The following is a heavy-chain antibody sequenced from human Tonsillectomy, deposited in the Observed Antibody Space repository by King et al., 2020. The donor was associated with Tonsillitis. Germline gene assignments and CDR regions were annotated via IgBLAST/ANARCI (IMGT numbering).Heavy chain of an antibody. D-gene: IGHD2-15*01. V-gene: IGHV3-72*01. CDR3: ASGLVGAADF. J-gene: IGHJ4*02. CDR2: TRNKANSYTT. Sequence: QLVQSGGGLVQPGVSLRLSCTASVFTFSDDYMDWGRQAPGKGLEWVVRTRNKANSYTTEYAASVRGRFTVSRDDSKNLVYLLMNSLKTEDTAVYYCASGLVGAADFWGQGTLVTVSS. CDR1: VFTFSDDY.